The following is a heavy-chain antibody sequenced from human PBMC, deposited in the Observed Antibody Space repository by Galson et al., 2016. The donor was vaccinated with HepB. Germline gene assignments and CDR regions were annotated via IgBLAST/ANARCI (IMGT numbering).Heavy chain of an antibody. V-gene: IGHV5-51*01. CDR2: IYPDNSDT. CDR3: AKGPSFYGDPTDY. Sequence: QSGAEVKKSGESLKISCKGSGYSFTTYWIGWVRQMPGKGLEWVGIIYPDNSDTRYSPSFQGQVTISADKSISTAFLQWSGLKASDTAVYYCAKGPSFYGDPTDYWGQGTLVTVSS. D-gene: IGHD4-17*01. CDR1: GYSFTTYW. J-gene: IGHJ4*02.